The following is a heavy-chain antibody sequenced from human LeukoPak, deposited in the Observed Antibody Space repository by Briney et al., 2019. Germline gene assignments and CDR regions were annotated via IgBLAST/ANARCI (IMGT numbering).Heavy chain of an antibody. V-gene: IGHV4-30-2*01. J-gene: IGHJ3*02. CDR3: ARGSSKPAGDAFDI. CDR1: GGSISSGGYY. D-gene: IGHD6-19*01. CDR2: IYHSGST. Sequence: SETLPLTCTVSGGSISSGGYYWSWIRQPPGKGLEWIGYIYHSGSTYYNPSLKSRVTISVDRSKNQFSLKLSSVTAADTAVYYCARGSSKPAGDAFDIWGQGTTVTVSS.